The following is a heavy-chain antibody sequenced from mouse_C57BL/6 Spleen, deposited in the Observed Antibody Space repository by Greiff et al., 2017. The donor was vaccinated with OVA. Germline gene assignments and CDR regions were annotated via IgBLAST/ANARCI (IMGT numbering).Heavy chain of an antibody. CDR2: IDPENGDT. D-gene: IGHD1-1*01. V-gene: IGHV14-4*01. J-gene: IGHJ4*01. CDR1: GFNIKDDY. CDR3: TTGDGSSFYAMDY. Sequence: VQLKQSGAELVRPGASVKLSCTASGFNIKDDYMHWVKQRPEQGLEWIGWIDPENGDTEYASKFQGKATITADTSSNTAYLQLSSLTSEDTAVYYCTTGDGSSFYAMDYWGQGTSVTVSS.